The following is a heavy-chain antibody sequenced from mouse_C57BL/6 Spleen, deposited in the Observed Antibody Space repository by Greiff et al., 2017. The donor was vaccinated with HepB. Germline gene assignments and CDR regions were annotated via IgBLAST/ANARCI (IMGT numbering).Heavy chain of an antibody. V-gene: IGHV1-59*01. Sequence: QVQLQQPGAELVRPGTSVKLSCKASGYTFTSYWMHWVKQRPGQGLEWIGVIDPSDSYTNYNQKFKGKATLTVDTSSSTAYMQLSSLTSEDSAVYYCARHGSRSHWYFDVWGTGTTVTVSS. J-gene: IGHJ1*03. CDR2: IDPSDSYT. D-gene: IGHD1-1*01. CDR1: GYTFTSYW. CDR3: ARHGSRSHWYFDV.